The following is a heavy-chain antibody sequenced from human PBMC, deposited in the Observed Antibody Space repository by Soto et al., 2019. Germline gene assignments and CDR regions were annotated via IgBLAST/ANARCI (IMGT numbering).Heavy chain of an antibody. Sequence: SETLSLTCTVSGGSITGYYWTWVRQPAGKGLEWIGRIYTSGTSSYNPSLKSRVTMSVDTSKNQFSLKLTSVTAADTAVYYCARDRSGYYHFDNWGQGALVTVSS. CDR1: GGSITGYY. J-gene: IGHJ4*02. CDR3: ARDRSGYYHFDN. D-gene: IGHD3-22*01. CDR2: IYTSGTS. V-gene: IGHV4-4*07.